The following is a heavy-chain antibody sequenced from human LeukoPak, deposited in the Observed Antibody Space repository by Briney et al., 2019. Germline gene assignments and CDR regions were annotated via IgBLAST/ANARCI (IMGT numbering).Heavy chain of an antibody. CDR2: IYSGGST. D-gene: IGHD2-2*01. V-gene: IGHV3-53*01. CDR3: TTDHILVGPAAMWDDNWFDP. Sequence: AGGSLRLSCAASGFTVSSNYMSWVRQAPGKGLEWVSVIYSGGSTYYADSVKGRFTISRDNSKNTLYLQMNSLKTEDTAVYYCTTDHILVGPAAMWDDNWFDPWGQGTLVTVSS. CDR1: GFTVSSNY. J-gene: IGHJ5*02.